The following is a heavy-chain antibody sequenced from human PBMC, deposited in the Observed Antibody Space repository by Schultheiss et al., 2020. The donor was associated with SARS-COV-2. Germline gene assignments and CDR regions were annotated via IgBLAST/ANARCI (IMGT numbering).Heavy chain of an antibody. J-gene: IGHJ4*02. D-gene: IGHD3-9*01. V-gene: IGHV3-23*01. CDR1: GFTFSSYA. CDR3: ARGPGGRYYDILTGVGTDY. CDR2: ISGSGGST. Sequence: GGSLRLSCAASGFTFSSYAMSWVRQAPGKGLEWVSAISGSGGSTYYADSVKGRFTISRDNSKNTLYLQMNSLRAEDTAVYYCARGPGGRYYDILTGVGTDYWGQGTLVTVSS.